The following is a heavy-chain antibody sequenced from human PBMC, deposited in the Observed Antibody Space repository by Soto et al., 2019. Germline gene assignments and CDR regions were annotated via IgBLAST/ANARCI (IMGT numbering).Heavy chain of an antibody. Sequence: ASVKVSCKASGYTFTSYAMHWVRQAPGQRLEWMGWINAGNGNTKYSQKFQGRVTITRDTSASTAYMELSSLRSEDTAVYYCACGGTRVTSSDHYYYMDVWGKGTTVTGTS. J-gene: IGHJ6*03. CDR3: ACGGTRVTSSDHYYYMDV. CDR2: INAGNGNT. CDR1: GYTFTSYA. D-gene: IGHD2-21*01. V-gene: IGHV1-3*01.